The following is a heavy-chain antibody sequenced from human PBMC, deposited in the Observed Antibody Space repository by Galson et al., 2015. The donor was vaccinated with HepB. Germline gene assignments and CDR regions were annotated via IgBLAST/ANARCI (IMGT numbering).Heavy chain of an antibody. J-gene: IGHJ4*02. D-gene: IGHD3-10*01. CDR2: ISNSRRT. Sequence: SETLSLTCAVYGGSFSGYYWSWIRQSPVKGLEWIGEISNSRRTNYNPSLKSRVTISVDTSKNQFSLKMNSITAADTAVYYCARPRAPFGTRGNTFDRWGQGTLVTVSS. CDR1: GGSFSGYY. CDR3: ARPRAPFGTRGNTFDR. V-gene: IGHV4-34*01.